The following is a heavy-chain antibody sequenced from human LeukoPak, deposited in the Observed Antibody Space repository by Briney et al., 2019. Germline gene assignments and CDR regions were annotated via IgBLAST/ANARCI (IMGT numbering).Heavy chain of an antibody. D-gene: IGHD4-17*01. J-gene: IGHJ6*03. CDR2: IYYSGST. Sequence: SETLSLTCTVSGGTISSYYWRWIRQPPGKGLEWIGHIYYSGSTNYKPSLKSRVTISVDTTKNQFSLKLRSVTAADTAVYYCARRVTTGYYYYYMDVWGKGTTITVSS. CDR1: GGTISSYY. V-gene: IGHV4-59*08. CDR3: ARRVTTGYYYYYMDV.